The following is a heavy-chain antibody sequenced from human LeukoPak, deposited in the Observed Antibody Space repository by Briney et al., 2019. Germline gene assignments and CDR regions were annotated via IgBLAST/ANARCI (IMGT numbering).Heavy chain of an antibody. V-gene: IGHV6-1*01. D-gene: IGHD3-3*01. Sequence: SQTLSLTCAISGDSVSSNSAAWNWIRQSPSRGLEWLGRTYYRSNWNNDYAESVKSRITINPDTSKNQFSLQLSSVTAADTAVYYCATEFWSGTNIIDYWGQGTLVTVSS. CDR3: ATEFWSGTNIIDY. J-gene: IGHJ4*02. CDR1: GDSVSSNSAA. CDR2: TYYRSNWNN.